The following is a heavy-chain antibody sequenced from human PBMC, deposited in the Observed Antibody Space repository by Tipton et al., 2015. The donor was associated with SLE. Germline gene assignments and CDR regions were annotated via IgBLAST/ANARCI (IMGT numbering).Heavy chain of an antibody. J-gene: IGHJ4*02. Sequence: SLRLSCAASGFTLSSYAMSWVRQAPGKGLEWVSAISGSGGSTYYADSVKGRFTISRDNAKNSLYLQMNSLRAEDTAVYYCARVRGLDYWGQGPLVTVSS. CDR2: ISGSGGST. V-gene: IGHV3-23*01. CDR1: GFTLSSYA. D-gene: IGHD3-10*01. CDR3: ARVRGLDY.